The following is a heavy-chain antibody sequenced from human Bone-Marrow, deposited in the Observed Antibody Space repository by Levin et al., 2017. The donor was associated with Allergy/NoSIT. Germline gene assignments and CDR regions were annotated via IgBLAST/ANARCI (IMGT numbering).Heavy chain of an antibody. D-gene: IGHD6-13*01. V-gene: IGHV7-4-1*02. J-gene: IGHJ6*03. Sequence: ASVKVSCKASGYTFTSYAMNWVRQAPGQGLEWMGWINTNTGNPTYAQGFTGRFVFSLDTSVSTAYLQISSLKAEDTAVYYCARTALSSSWYISPRNYYYYYYMDVWGKGTTVTVSS. CDR1: GYTFTSYA. CDR3: ARTALSSSWYISPRNYYYYYYMDV. CDR2: INTNTGNP.